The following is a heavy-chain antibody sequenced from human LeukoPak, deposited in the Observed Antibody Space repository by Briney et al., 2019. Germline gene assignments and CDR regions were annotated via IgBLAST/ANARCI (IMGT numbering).Heavy chain of an antibody. CDR2: IYYSGST. V-gene: IGHV4-39*07. CDR1: GGSISSSSYY. D-gene: IGHD3-10*01. Sequence: PSETLSLTCTVSGGSISSSSYYWGWIRQPPGKGLEWIGSIYYSGSTYYNPSLKSRVTISVDTSKNQFSLKLSSVTAADTAVYYCASVWFGELHQLKYFDYWGQGTLVTVSS. J-gene: IGHJ4*02. CDR3: ASVWFGELHQLKYFDY.